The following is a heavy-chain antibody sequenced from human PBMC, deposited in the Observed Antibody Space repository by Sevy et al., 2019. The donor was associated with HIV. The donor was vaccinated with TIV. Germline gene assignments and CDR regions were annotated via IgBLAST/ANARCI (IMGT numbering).Heavy chain of an antibody. CDR1: GGSINSDH. V-gene: IGHV4-59*08. CDR2: VYYIGGT. CDR3: ARRNDFDI. J-gene: IGHJ3*02. Sequence: SETLSLTCTVSGGSINSDHWNWIRQPPGKGLEWIGYVYYIGGTNYNPSLKNRVTISVDRTTNQFSLKLTSVTAADTAVYYCARRNDFDIWGQGTMVTVSS.